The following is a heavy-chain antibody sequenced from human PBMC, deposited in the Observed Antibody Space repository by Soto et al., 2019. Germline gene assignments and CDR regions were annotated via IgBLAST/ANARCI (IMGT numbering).Heavy chain of an antibody. CDR2: IVPIIGVA. V-gene: IGHV1-69*01. CDR1: GGSFTRHA. D-gene: IGHD1-26*01. CDR3: ARDGGRHSGGIDY. Sequence: QVQLVQSGAEVKKPGSSVKVSCKASGGSFTRHAISWVRQAPGHGLEWMGGIVPIIGVANYAQKFQGRVTITADESTSTAYMELSSLRSEDTAVYYCARDGGRHSGGIDYWGQGTLVTVSS. J-gene: IGHJ4*02.